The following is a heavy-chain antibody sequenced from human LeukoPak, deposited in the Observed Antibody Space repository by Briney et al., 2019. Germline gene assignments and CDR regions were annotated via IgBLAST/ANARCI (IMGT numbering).Heavy chain of an antibody. CDR3: ARERGDYSNYVPRYFDY. CDR2: IIPIFGTA. CDR1: GGTFSSYA. J-gene: IGHJ4*02. D-gene: IGHD4-11*01. V-gene: IGHV1-69*13. Sequence: GASVKVSCKASGGTFSSYAISWVRQAPGQGLEWMGGIIPIFGTANYAQKFQGRVTITADESTSTAYMELSGLRSEDTAVYYCARERGDYSNYVPRYFDYWGQGTLVNVSS.